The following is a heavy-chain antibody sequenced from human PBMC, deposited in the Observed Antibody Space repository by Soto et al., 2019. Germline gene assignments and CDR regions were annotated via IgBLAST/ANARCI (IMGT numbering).Heavy chain of an antibody. D-gene: IGHD2-8*02. CDR2: VGPKSGGT. CDR3: AREISGGGTLNWFDP. Sequence: ASVKVSCKASGYNFSDYYSHWVRQAPGQGLEWLGWVGPKSGGTNYAQKFKGRVTMTRDTSSNTVYMDLSGLKSDDTAVFYCAREISGGGTLNWFDPWGKGTLVTVSS. V-gene: IGHV1-2*02. J-gene: IGHJ5*02. CDR1: GYNFSDYY.